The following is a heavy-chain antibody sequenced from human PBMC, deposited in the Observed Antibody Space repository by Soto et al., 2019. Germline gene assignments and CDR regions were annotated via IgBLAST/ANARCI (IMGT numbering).Heavy chain of an antibody. Sequence: PSETLSLTCTVSGDSISSYYWSWIRQPPGKGLEWIGYIYYSGSTNYNPSLKSRVTISVDTSKNQFSLKLSSVTAADTAVYYCARDSCSGGSCYLNNWFDPWGQGTLVTVSS. CDR1: GDSISSYY. V-gene: IGHV4-59*01. CDR3: ARDSCSGGSCYLNNWFDP. CDR2: IYYSGST. D-gene: IGHD2-15*01. J-gene: IGHJ5*02.